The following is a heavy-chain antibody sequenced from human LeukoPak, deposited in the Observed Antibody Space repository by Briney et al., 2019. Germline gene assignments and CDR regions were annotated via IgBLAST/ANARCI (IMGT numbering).Heavy chain of an antibody. CDR1: GFTFDNYV. D-gene: IGHD6-25*01. J-gene: IGHJ3*01. CDR2: ISALFPNT. V-gene: IGHV3-23*01. Sequence: GGSLRLSCAASGFTFDNYVMAWSRQAPGKGLEWVSTISALFPNTYSADSVKGRFTISRDNAKNTVFLQMTSLRVEDTAVYYCFVRRRAANDAHDDWGQGTMVTVSS. CDR3: FVRRRAANDAHDD.